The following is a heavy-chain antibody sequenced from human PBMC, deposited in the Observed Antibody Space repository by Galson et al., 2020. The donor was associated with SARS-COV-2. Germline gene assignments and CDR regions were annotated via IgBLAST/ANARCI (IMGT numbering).Heavy chain of an antibody. CDR3: ARAGVLWFGELPD. CDR1: GFTFSSYG. J-gene: IGHJ1*01. V-gene: IGHV3-33*01. CDR2: IWYDGSNK. Sequence: GGSLRLSCAASGFTFSSYGMHWVRQAPGKGLEWVAVIWYDGSNKYYADSVKGRFTISRDNSKNTLYLQMNSLRVEDTAVYYCARAGVLWFGELPDWGQGTLVTVSS. D-gene: IGHD3-10*01.